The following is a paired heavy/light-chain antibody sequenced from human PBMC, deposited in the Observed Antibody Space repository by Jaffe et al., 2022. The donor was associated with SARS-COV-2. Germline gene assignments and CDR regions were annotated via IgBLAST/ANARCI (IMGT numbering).Light chain of an antibody. CDR1: QSIAGF. CDR2: AAS. Sequence: DIQMTQSPSSLSASVGDRVTITCRASQSIAGFLNWYQQKPGKAPKLLIYAASSLQSGVPSRFSGSGSGTDFTLTISSLQPEDFATYYCQQNYSPPPVTFGGGTEVEIK. CDR3: QQNYSPPPVT. J-gene: IGKJ4*01. V-gene: IGKV1-39*01.
Heavy chain of an antibody. V-gene: IGHV3-23*04. D-gene: IGHD6-19*01. CDR2: ISDSGGLT. CDR1: GFGFSNLA. J-gene: IGHJ4*02. Sequence: EVQLVESGGGLVRPGGSLRLSCAASGFGFSNLAMAWVRQARGKGLDWVSVISDSGGLTYYADSVKGRFTISRDNSKNTLYLQMNSLRAEDTAIYYCVKDALRRSGWYYFDYWGQGTLVTVSS. CDR3: VKDALRRSGWYYFDY.